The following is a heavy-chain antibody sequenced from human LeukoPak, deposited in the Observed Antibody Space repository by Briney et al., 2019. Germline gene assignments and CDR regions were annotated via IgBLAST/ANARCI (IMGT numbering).Heavy chain of an antibody. V-gene: IGHV4-61*01. CDR2: IYYSGST. CDR1: GGSVSSGSYY. J-gene: IGHJ5*02. D-gene: IGHD2-2*01. Sequence: SETPSLTCTVSGGSVSSGSYYWSWIRQPPGKGLEWIGYIYYSGSTNYNPSLKSRVTISVDTSKNQFSLRLSSVTAADTAIYYCVRYTSPNWFDPWGLGTLVTVSS. CDR3: VRYTSPNWFDP.